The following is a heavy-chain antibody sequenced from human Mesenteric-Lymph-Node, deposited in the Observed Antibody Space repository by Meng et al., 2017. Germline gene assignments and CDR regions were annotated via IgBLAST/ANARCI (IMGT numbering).Heavy chain of an antibody. CDR1: GGSISSGGYY. CDR3: ARGAAAGLDY. CDR2: IYYSGST. V-gene: IGHV4-31*03. D-gene: IGHD6-13*01. Sequence: SETLSLTCTVSGGSISSGGYYWSWIRQHPGKGLEWIGYIYYSGSTYYNPSLKSRVTISVDTSKNQFSLKLSSVTAADTAVYYCARGAAAGLDYWGQGTLVTVSS. J-gene: IGHJ4*02.